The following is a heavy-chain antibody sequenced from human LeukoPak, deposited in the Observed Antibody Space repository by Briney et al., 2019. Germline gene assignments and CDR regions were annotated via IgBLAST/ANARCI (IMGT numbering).Heavy chain of an antibody. CDR1: GGSISSYY. CDR2: IHTSGST. J-gene: IGHJ5*02. Sequence: MASETLSLTCTVSGGSISSYYWSWIRQPAGKGLEWIGRIHTSGSTNYNPSLKSRVTMSVDTSKNQFSLKLSSVTAADTAVYYCARDRGVRGVRDWFDPWGQGTLVTVSS. CDR3: ARDRGVRGVRDWFDP. V-gene: IGHV4-4*07. D-gene: IGHD3-10*01.